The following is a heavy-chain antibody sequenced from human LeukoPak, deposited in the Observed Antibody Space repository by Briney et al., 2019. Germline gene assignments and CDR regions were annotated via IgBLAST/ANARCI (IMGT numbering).Heavy chain of an antibody. Sequence: PSETLSLTCTVSGGSISSYYWSWIRQPPGKGLEWIGYIYYSGSTNYNPSLKSRVIISVDTSKNQFSLKLSSVTAADTAVYYCAGDIVVVPAATLAWFDPWGQGTLVTVSS. J-gene: IGHJ5*02. CDR2: IYYSGST. V-gene: IGHV4-59*12. CDR1: GGSISSYY. CDR3: AGDIVVVPAATLAWFDP. D-gene: IGHD2-2*01.